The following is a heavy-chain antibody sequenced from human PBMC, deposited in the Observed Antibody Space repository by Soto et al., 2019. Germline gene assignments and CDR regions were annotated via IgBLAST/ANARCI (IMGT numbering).Heavy chain of an antibody. CDR1: GFTFSDYY. CDR2: ISSSSSYT. J-gene: IGHJ4*02. D-gene: IGHD6-13*01. V-gene: IGHV3-11*05. Sequence: PGGSLRLSCAASGFTFSDYYMSWIRQAPGKGLEWVSYISSSSSYTNYADSVKGRFTISRDNAKNSLYLQMNSLRAEDTAVYYCARVSDSTIAGDGYFGEWGQASLFT. CDR3: ARVSDSTIAGDGYFGE.